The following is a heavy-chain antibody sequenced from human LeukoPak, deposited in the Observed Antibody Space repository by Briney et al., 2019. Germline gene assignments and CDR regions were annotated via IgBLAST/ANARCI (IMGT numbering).Heavy chain of an antibody. CDR1: GFTFSSYS. D-gene: IGHD6-19*01. CDR2: ISYDGSNK. Sequence: GGSLRLSCAASGFTFSSYSMNWVRQAPGKGLEWVAVISYDGSNKYYADSVKGRFTISRDNSKNTLYLQMNSLRAEDTAVYYCARDNSPTHSSGWYLPYYFDYWGQGTLVTVSS. V-gene: IGHV3-30*03. J-gene: IGHJ4*02. CDR3: ARDNSPTHSSGWYLPYYFDY.